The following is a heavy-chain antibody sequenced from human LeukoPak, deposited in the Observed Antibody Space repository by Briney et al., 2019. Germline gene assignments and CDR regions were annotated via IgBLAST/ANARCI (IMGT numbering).Heavy chain of an antibody. D-gene: IGHD5-24*01. CDR3: ATRWLQLRYFDY. CDR2: INHSGST. Sequence: PSETLSLTCAVYGGSFSGYYWSWIRRPPGKGLEWIGEINHSGSTNYNPSLKSRVTISVDTSKNQFSLKLSSVTAADTAVYYCATRWLQLRYFDYWGQGTLVTVSS. V-gene: IGHV4-34*01. CDR1: GGSFSGYY. J-gene: IGHJ4*02.